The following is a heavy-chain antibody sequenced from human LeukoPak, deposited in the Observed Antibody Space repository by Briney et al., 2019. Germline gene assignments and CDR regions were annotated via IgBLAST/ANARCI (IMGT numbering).Heavy chain of an antibody. D-gene: IGHD3-9*01. CDR1: GGSISTYY. CDR3: ASGLRYFDLYY. Sequence: ASETLSLTCTVSGGSISTYYWSWIRQPPGKGLEWIGYIYYSGSTSYNPSLKSRVTISVDTSKNQFSLKLSSVTAADTAVYYCASGLRYFDLYYWGQGTLVTVSS. V-gene: IGHV4-59*08. J-gene: IGHJ4*02. CDR2: IYYSGST.